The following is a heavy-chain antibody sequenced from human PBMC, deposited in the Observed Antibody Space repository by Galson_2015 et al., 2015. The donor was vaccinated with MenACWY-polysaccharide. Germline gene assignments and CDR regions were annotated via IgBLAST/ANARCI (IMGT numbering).Heavy chain of an antibody. CDR1: GLTFSSYA. CDR2: LRGRGSST. D-gene: IGHD2-21*02. J-gene: IGHJ1*01. CDR3: AKDLIVVETANAFQL. V-gene: IGHV3-23*01. Sequence: SLRLSCAASGLTFSSYAMRWVRQAPGKGLEWVTALRGRGSSTYYADSVKGRFTISRDNSKNTLYLQMNSLRAEDTAVYYCAKDLIVVETANAFQLWGQGTLVTVSS.